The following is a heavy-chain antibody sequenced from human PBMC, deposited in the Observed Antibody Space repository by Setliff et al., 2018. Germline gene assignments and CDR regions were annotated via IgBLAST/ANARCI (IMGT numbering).Heavy chain of an antibody. CDR3: AREVGTSTSSDAFDV. J-gene: IGHJ3*01. V-gene: IGHV4-30-4*08. D-gene: IGHD1-26*01. CDR2: IYSSGST. Sequence: SETLSLTCTVSGGSISSGDYYWSWIRQPPGKGLEWIGYIYSSGSTYYNPSLKSRVSISVDTSKNQFSLMLYSVTAADTAIYYCAREVGTSTSSDAFDVWGQGMMVTVSS. CDR1: GGSISSGDYY.